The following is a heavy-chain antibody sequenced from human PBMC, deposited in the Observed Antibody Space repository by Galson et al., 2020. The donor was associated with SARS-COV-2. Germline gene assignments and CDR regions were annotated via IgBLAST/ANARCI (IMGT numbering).Heavy chain of an antibody. CDR1: GFSFSQYA. CDR2: ISYDGNNK. D-gene: IGHD6-19*01. V-gene: IGHV3-30*09. CDR3: ARGAFSSGWYSYFDY. Sequence: QLGESLKISCAASGFSFSQYATHWVRQAPGKGLEWVAVISYDGNNKYYADSMKGRFAISRDNAKSTLYLQMDSLRTEDTAVYYCARGAFSSGWYSYFDYWGQGTLVTVSP. J-gene: IGHJ4*02.